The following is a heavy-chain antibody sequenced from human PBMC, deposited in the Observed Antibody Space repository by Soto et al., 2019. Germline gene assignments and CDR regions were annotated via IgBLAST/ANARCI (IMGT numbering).Heavy chain of an antibody. CDR3: AHRQIYYYDSSGYYHEAFDI. CDR2: IYWDDDK. CDR1: GFSLSTSGVG. D-gene: IGHD3-22*01. J-gene: IGHJ3*02. Sequence: QITLKESGPTLVKPTQTLTLTCTFSGFSLSTSGVGVGWIRQPPGKALEWLALIYWDDDKRYSPSLKSRLTITKDTSKNQVVLTMTNMDPVDTATYYCAHRQIYYYDSSGYYHEAFDIWGQGTMVTVSS. V-gene: IGHV2-5*02.